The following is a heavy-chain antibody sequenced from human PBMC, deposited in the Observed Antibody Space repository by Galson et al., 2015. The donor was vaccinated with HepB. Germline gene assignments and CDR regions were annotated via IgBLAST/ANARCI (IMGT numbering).Heavy chain of an antibody. D-gene: IGHD6-13*01. CDR2: IRYDGSNK. V-gene: IGHV3-30*02. Sequence: SLRLSCAASGFTFSSYGMHWVRQAPGKGLEWVSFIRYDGSNKYYADSVKGRFTISRDNSKNTLYLQMNSLRAEDTAVYYCAKDQGYSSSFDYWGQGTLVTVSS. CDR1: GFTFSSYG. J-gene: IGHJ4*02. CDR3: AKDQGYSSSFDY.